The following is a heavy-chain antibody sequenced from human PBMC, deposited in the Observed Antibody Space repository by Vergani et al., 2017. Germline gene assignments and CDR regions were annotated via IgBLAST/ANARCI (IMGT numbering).Heavy chain of an antibody. CDR1: GGSISSSSYY. CDR2: IYYSGST. Sequence: QLQLQESGPGLVKPSETLSLTCTVSGGSISSSSYYWGWIRQPPGKGLEWIGSIYYSGSTYYNQSLKSRVTISVDTSKNQFSLKLSSVTAADTAVYYCAREGYGSSTSCYSPPAFDPWGQGTLVTVSS. CDR3: AREGYGSSTSCYSPPAFDP. J-gene: IGHJ5*02. D-gene: IGHD2-2*01. V-gene: IGHV4-39*07.